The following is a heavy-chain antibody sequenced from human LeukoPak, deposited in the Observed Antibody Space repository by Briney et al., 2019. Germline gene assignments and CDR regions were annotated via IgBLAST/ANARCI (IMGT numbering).Heavy chain of an antibody. CDR2: IYSGGST. Sequence: GGSLRLSCVASGLTVSRNYMSWVRQAPRKGLERVSIIYSGGSTYYADSVKGRFTISRDNSKNTVYLQMNTLRAEDTALYYCARGTSGTYFSVAFDIWGQGTMVTVSS. D-gene: IGHD1-26*01. CDR1: GLTVSRNY. V-gene: IGHV3-53*01. CDR3: ARGTSGTYFSVAFDI. J-gene: IGHJ3*02.